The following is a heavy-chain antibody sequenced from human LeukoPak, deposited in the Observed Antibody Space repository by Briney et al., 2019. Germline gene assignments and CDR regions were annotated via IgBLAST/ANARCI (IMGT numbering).Heavy chain of an antibody. J-gene: IGHJ5*02. CDR3: ATDSTGSSWYRDWFDP. V-gene: IGHV1-24*01. CDR2: FDPEDGET. CDR1: GYTFTSYY. D-gene: IGHD6-13*01. Sequence: ASVNVSCKASGYTFTSYYMHWVRQAPGQGLEWMGGFDPEDGETIYAQKFQGRVTMTEDTSTDTAYMELSSLRSEDTAVYYCATDSTGSSWYRDWFDPWGQGALVTVSS.